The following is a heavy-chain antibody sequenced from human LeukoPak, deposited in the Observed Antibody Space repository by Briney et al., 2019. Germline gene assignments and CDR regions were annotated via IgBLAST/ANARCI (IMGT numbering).Heavy chain of an antibody. CDR2: IYTSGST. CDR3: AKGAGPPWFDL. CDR1: GGSISSYY. J-gene: IGHJ5*02. Sequence: SETLSLTCTVSGGSISSYYWSWIRQPAGKGLEWIGRIYTSGSTNYNPSLKSRVTMSVDTSKNQSSMKLSSVTAADTAVYYCAKGAGPPWFDLWGQGTLVTVSS. V-gene: IGHV4-4*07. D-gene: IGHD6-19*01.